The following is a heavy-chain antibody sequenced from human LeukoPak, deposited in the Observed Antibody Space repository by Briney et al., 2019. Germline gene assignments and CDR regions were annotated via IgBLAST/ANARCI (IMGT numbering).Heavy chain of an antibody. J-gene: IGHJ3*02. D-gene: IGHD4-17*01. Sequence: SETLSLTCSVSGYSISSGYYWGWIRQPPGQGLEWIGSIYHSGSTFYNPSLKSRVSISVDASTNQFSLKLSSVTAADTAVYYCARVSTGTTIWGAFDIWGQGTMVTVSS. CDR1: GYSISSGYY. V-gene: IGHV4-38-2*02. CDR2: IYHSGST. CDR3: ARVSTGTTIWGAFDI.